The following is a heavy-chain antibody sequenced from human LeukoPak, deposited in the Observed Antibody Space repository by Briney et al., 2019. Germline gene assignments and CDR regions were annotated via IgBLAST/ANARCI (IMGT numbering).Heavy chain of an antibody. J-gene: IGHJ6*03. CDR3: VRQGFARYYNFYVDV. CDR2: IYPSDSDT. CDR1: GYTFISYW. V-gene: IGHV5-51*01. Sequence: GESLQIPCVGSGYTFISYWIGWVRQVPGKGLEWMGIIYPSDSDTRYSPSFQGQVTISVDKSTSTAHLQWSSLKASDTAIYYCVRQGFARYYNFYVDVWGKGTTVIVSS.